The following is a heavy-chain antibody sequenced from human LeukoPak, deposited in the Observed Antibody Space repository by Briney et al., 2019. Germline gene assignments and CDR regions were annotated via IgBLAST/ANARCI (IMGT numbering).Heavy chain of an antibody. V-gene: IGHV4-39*01. CDR1: GGSISSSSYY. D-gene: IGHD3-9*01. CDR3: ARHVGILTGCYPN. CDR2: IYYSGST. Sequence: NASETLSLTCTVSGGSISSSSYYWGWIRQPPGKGLEWIGSIYYSGSTYCNPSLKSRVTISVDTSKNQFSLKLSSVTAADTAVYYCARHVGILTGCYPNWGQGTLVTVSS. J-gene: IGHJ4*02.